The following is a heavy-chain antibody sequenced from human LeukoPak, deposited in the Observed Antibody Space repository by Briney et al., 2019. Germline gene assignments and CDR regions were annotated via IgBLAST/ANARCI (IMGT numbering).Heavy chain of an antibody. V-gene: IGHV3-7*01. D-gene: IGHD1-1*01. J-gene: IGHJ4*02. CDR3: ARSTAGFDY. CDR1: GFTFSSYW. CDR2: IKQDGGEK. Sequence: GGSLRLSCAAPGFTFSSYWMSWVRQAPGKGLEWVANIKQDGGEKHYVDSVKGRFTISRDNAKNSLYLQMNSLRAEDTAVYYCARSTAGFDYWGQGTLVTVSS.